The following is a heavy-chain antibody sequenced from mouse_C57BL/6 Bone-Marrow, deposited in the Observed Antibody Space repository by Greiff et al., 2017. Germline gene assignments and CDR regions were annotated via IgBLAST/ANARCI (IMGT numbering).Heavy chain of an antibody. D-gene: IGHD5-1*01. J-gene: IGHJ3*01. CDR3: ARRGRSTPFAY. CDR2: ISDGGSYT. Sequence: VQLKESGGGLVKPGGSLKLSCAASGFTFSSYAMSWVRQTPEKRLEWVATISDGGSYTYYPDNVKGRFTISRDNAKNNLYLQMSHLKSEDTAMYYCARRGRSTPFAYWGQGTLVTVSA. V-gene: IGHV5-4*01. CDR1: GFTFSSYA.